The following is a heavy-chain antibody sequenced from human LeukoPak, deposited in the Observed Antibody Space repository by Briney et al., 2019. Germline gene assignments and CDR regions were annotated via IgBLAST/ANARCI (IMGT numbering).Heavy chain of an antibody. D-gene: IGHD2-15*01. Sequence: HPGGSLRLSCAASGFTFSNYGMHWVSQAPGKGLEWMAVISYDESDKYYADSVKGRFTISRDNSKNTLYLQMNSLRPEDTAVYYCAKGVVAATNAAYYGMDVWGQGTTVTVSS. CDR2: ISYDESDK. CDR1: GFTFSNYG. CDR3: AKGVVAATNAAYYGMDV. J-gene: IGHJ6*02. V-gene: IGHV3-30*18.